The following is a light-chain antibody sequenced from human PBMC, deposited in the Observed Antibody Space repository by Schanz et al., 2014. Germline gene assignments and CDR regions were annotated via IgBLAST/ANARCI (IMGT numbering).Light chain of an antibody. Sequence: QSALTQPRSVSGSPGQSVTISCTGTSRDVGGYNYVSWYQQHPGKAPKLIVYDVHDRPSGLSNRFSGSKSGNTASLTISGLRAEDEADYYCSSYTSSSTWVFGGGTKLTVL. CDR3: SSYTSSSTWV. CDR2: DVH. V-gene: IGLV2-14*03. CDR1: SRDVGGYNY. J-gene: IGLJ3*02.